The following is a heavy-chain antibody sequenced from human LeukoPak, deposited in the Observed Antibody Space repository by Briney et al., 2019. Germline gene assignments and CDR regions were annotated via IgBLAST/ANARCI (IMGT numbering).Heavy chain of an antibody. Sequence: PGGSLRLSCAASGFTVSSEYMSWVRQAPGKGLEWVSVIYSGGSTYYADSVKGRFTISRDNSKNTLYLQMNSLRAEDTAVYYCAKDSHHLGNAFDIWGQGTMVTVSS. D-gene: IGHD1-26*01. V-gene: IGHV3-53*01. CDR2: IYSGGST. CDR3: AKDSHHLGNAFDI. J-gene: IGHJ3*02. CDR1: GFTVSSEY.